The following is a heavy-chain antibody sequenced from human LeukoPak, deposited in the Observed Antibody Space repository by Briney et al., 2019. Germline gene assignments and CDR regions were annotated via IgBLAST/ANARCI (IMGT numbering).Heavy chain of an antibody. D-gene: IGHD4-17*01. CDR2: IKQDGSEK. CDR1: GFTFSSYA. CDR3: ARDRVTTVTNNWFDP. J-gene: IGHJ5*02. Sequence: PGGSLRLSCAASGFTFSSYAMSWVRQAPGKGLEWVANIKQDGSEKYYVDSVKGRFTISRDNAKNSLYLQMNSLRAEDTAVYYCARDRVTTVTNNWFDPWGQGALVTVSS. V-gene: IGHV3-7*01.